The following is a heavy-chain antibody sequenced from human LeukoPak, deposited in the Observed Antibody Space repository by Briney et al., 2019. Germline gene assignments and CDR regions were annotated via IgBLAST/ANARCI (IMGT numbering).Heavy chain of an antibody. D-gene: IGHD3-3*01. CDR3: ASRSDFWRGYWAFDN. V-gene: IGHV3-21*01. Sequence: PGGSLRLSCAASGLSFNSYTMNWVRQAPGKGLEWVSSISQTGHYTDYADSVKGRFTISRDNAENSVYLQMTSLRVDDTAVYYCASRSDFWRGYWAFDNWGQGALVTVSS. CDR2: ISQTGHYT. CDR1: GLSFNSYT. J-gene: IGHJ4*02.